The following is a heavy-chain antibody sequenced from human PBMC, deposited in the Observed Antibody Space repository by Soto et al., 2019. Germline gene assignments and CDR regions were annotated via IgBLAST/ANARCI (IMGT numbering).Heavy chain of an antibody. D-gene: IGHD2-21*01. CDR3: AGIGEDVYYGMDV. CDR2: IYSRGDT. J-gene: IGHJ6*02. V-gene: IGHV4-4*07. Sequence: QVQLQESGPGLVKPSETLSLTCSVSGGSMRSYYWNWLRQPAGKGLEWIGRIYSRGDTNYNPSVKRRVTMSVDTSKNEFSLRLNSVTAADTAVYYCAGIGEDVYYGMDVWGQGTTVTVSS. CDR1: GGSMRSYY.